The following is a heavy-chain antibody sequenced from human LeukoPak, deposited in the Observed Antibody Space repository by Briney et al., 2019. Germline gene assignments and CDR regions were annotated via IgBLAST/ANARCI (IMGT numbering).Heavy chain of an antibody. CDR3: ARGRRKGRAAAGAWFDP. Sequence: PSETLSLTCAVYGGSFSGYYWSWIRQPPGKGLEWIGEINHSGSTNYNPSLKSRVTISVDTSKNQFSLKLSSVTAADTAVYYCARGRRKGRAAAGAWFDPWGQGTLVTVSS. D-gene: IGHD6-13*01. J-gene: IGHJ5*02. CDR2: INHSGST. V-gene: IGHV4-34*01. CDR1: GGSFSGYY.